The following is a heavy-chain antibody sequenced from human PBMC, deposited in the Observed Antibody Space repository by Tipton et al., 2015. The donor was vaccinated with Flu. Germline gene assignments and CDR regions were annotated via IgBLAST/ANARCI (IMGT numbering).Heavy chain of an antibody. V-gene: IGHV3-23*01. Sequence: SLRLSCAASGFTFSRYAMSWVRQAPGKGLEWDSAISGGGGITYFADSVKGRLTISRDNSKYTLYLQMNGLTAEDTAVYYCAKVIPELVAGLDSWGQGTLVTVSS. D-gene: IGHD6-19*01. J-gene: IGHJ4*02. CDR3: AKVIPELVAGLDS. CDR1: GFTFSRYA. CDR2: ISGGGGIT.